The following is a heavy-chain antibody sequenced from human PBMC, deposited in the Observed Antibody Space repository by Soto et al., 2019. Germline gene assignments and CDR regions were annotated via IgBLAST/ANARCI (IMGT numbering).Heavy chain of an antibody. CDR2: TDYSGNT. Sequence: QVQLQESGPGLVRPSETLSLTCTVSSDSISSYYWIWIRQSPGKGLEWIGYTDYSGNTNYNPSLKSRVAISGDTSKNQFSVRLRSVTAADTAVYYCARAVSDTLYYLDYWGQGTLVTVSS. CDR1: SDSISSYY. J-gene: IGHJ4*02. CDR3: ARAVSDTLYYLDY. V-gene: IGHV4-59*08. D-gene: IGHD6-19*01.